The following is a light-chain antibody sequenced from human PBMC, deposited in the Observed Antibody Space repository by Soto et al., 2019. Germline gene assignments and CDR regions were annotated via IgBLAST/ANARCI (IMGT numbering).Light chain of an antibody. CDR3: QQSYSTPPWT. V-gene: IGKV1-39*01. CDR1: QSISSY. J-gene: IGKJ1*01. CDR2: AAS. Sequence: IQMKQYPSSLSASVGDRVTITCRASQSISSYLNWYQQKPGKAPKLLIYAASSLQSGVPSRFSGSGSGTDFTLTISSLQPEDFATYYCQQSYSTPPWTFGQGTKVDIK.